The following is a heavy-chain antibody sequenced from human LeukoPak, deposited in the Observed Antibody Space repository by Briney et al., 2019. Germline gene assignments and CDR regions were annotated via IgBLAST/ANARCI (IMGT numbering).Heavy chain of an antibody. CDR2: ISAYNGNT. J-gene: IGHJ4*02. CDR1: GYTFTSYG. CDR3: ARSFWSGYSVDY. Sequence: ASVKVSCKASGYTFTSYGISWVRQAPGQGLEWMGWISAYNGNTNYAQKLQGRVTMTTDTSTSTAYMELRSLGSDDTAVYYCARSFWSGYSVDYWGQGTLVTVSS. D-gene: IGHD3-3*01. V-gene: IGHV1-18*01.